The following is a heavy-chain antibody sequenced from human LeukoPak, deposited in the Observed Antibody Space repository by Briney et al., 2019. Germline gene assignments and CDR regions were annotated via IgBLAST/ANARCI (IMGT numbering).Heavy chain of an antibody. CDR2: ISSSGSTI. Sequence: PGGSLRLSCAASGFTFSSYEMNWVRQAPGKGLEWVSYISSSGSTIYYADSVKGRFTISRDNAKNSLYLQMNSLRAEDTAVYYCVRREYAGSNRGWNWFDPWGQGTLVTVSS. CDR3: VRREYAGSNRGWNWFDP. J-gene: IGHJ5*02. CDR1: GFTFSSYE. D-gene: IGHD2-8*01. V-gene: IGHV3-48*03.